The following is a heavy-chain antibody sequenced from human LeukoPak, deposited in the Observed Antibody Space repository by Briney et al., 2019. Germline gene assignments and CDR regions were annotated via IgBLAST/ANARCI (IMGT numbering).Heavy chain of an antibody. D-gene: IGHD2-2*02. CDR3: ARVPQRYCSSTSCYTN. Sequence: GASVKVSCKASGYTFTSYGISWVRQAPGQGLEWMGWISAYNGNTNYAQKLQGRVTMTTDTSTSTAYMELRSLRSDDTAVYYCARVPQRYCSSTSCYTNWGQGTLVTVSS. V-gene: IGHV1-18*01. CDR2: ISAYNGNT. J-gene: IGHJ4*02. CDR1: GYTFTSYG.